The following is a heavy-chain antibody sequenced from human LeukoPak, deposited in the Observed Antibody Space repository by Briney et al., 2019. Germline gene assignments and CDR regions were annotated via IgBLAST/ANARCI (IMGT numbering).Heavy chain of an antibody. CDR2: IYPNDSDT. J-gene: IGHJ4*02. D-gene: IGHD5-12*01. V-gene: IGHV5-51*01. CDR3: ARSLATINFDY. Sequence: GESLKISCKGSGYRFSSYWIGWVRQMPGKGLEWMGIIYPNDSDTKYGPSFRGQVTISADKAISTAYLQWSSLKASDTAMYYCARSLATINFDYWGQGTLVTVSS. CDR1: GYRFSSYW.